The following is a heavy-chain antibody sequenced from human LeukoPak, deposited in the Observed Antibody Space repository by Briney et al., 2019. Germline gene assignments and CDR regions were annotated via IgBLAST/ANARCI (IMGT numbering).Heavy chain of an antibody. CDR2: IIPIFGTA. CDR1: GGTFSSYA. D-gene: IGHD1-26*01. V-gene: IGHV1-69*06. Sequence: SVKVSCKASGGTFSSYAISWVRRAPGQGLEWMGGIIPIFGTANYAQKFQGRVTITADTSTSTAYMELRSLRSDDTAVYYCARVGWELQGDASDIWGQGTMVTVSS. CDR3: ARVGWELQGDASDI. J-gene: IGHJ3*02.